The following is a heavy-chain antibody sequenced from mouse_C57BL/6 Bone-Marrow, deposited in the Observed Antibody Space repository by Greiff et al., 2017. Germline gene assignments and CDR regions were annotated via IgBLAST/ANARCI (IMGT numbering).Heavy chain of an antibody. Sequence: VQLQQPGAELVKPGASVKLSCKASGYTFTSYWMHWVKQRPGRGLEWIGRIDPNSGGTKYNEKFKSKATLTVDKPSSTAYMQLSSLTSEDSAVYYGAGSELITTVVARNWYFDVWGTGTTVTVSS. CDR3: AGSELITTVVARNWYFDV. J-gene: IGHJ1*03. D-gene: IGHD1-1*01. CDR1: GYTFTSYW. CDR2: IDPNSGGT. V-gene: IGHV1-72*01.